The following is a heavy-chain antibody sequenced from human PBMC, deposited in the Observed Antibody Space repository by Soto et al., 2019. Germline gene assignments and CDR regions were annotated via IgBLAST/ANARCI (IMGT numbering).Heavy chain of an antibody. D-gene: IGHD2-15*01. V-gene: IGHV3-21*01. CDR2: ISSSSSYI. CDR1: GFTFSSYS. J-gene: IGHJ4*02. Sequence: GGSLRLSCAASGFTFSSYSMNWVRQAPGKGLEWVSSISSSSSYIYYADSVKGRFTISRDNAKNSLYLQMNSLRAEDTAVYYCARGGVVAATRAPYFDYWGQGTLVTVS. CDR3: ARGGVVAATRAPYFDY.